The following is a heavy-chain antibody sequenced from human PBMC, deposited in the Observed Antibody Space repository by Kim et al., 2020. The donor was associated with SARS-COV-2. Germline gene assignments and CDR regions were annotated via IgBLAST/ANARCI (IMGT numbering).Heavy chain of an antibody. CDR3: ARSSLFRRNYDSSGYRNRLYYYGMDV. CDR2: IYSGGST. D-gene: IGHD3-22*01. Sequence: GGSLRLSCAASGFTVSSNYMSWVRQAPGKGLEWVSVIYSGGSTYYADSVKGRFTISRDNSKNTLYLQMNSLRAEDTAVYYCARSSLFRRNYDSSGYRNRLYYYGMDVWGQGTTVTVSS. J-gene: IGHJ6*02. V-gene: IGHV3-53*01. CDR1: GFTVSSNY.